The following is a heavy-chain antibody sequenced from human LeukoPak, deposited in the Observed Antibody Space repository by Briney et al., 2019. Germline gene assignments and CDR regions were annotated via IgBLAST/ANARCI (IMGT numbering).Heavy chain of an antibody. Sequence: SETLSLTCTVSGGSISSSSYYWGWIRQPPGKGLEWIGSIYYSGSTYYNPSLKSRVTISVDTSKNQFSLKLSSVTAADTAVYYCARVAYGSSGYDFDYWGQGTLVTVSS. CDR2: IYYSGST. J-gene: IGHJ4*02. V-gene: IGHV4-39*07. CDR1: GGSISSSSYY. D-gene: IGHD3-22*01. CDR3: ARVAYGSSGYDFDY.